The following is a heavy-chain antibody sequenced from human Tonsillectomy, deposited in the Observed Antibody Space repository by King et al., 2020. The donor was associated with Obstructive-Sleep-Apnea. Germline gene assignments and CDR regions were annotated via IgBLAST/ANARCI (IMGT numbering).Heavy chain of an antibody. J-gene: IGHJ4*02. Sequence: QLQESGPGLVKPSETLSLTCTVSVGSISSSSYYWGWIRQPPGKGLEWMWSIYYSGSTYSNPSLKSRVTISVDTSKNQFSLKLSSVTAADTAVYYCARDGSGSSLGDYWGQGTLVTVSS. D-gene: IGHD3-10*01. CDR2: IYYSGST. CDR1: VGSISSSSYY. V-gene: IGHV4-39*07. CDR3: ARDGSGSSLGDY.